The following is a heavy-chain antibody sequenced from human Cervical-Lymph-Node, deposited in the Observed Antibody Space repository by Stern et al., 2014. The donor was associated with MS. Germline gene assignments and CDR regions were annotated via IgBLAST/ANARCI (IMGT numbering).Heavy chain of an antibody. CDR2: IYPGDSDT. Sequence: EVQLEESGAEVKKPGESLKISCKGSGYSFTSYWNGWVRQMPGKGLEWMGIIYPGDSDTRYSPSFHGPGIISTDKSITPAYPQWRSMKASDTSMYYCARQGGYYDSWGQGTLVTVSS. CDR1: GYSFTSYW. D-gene: IGHD3-10*01. J-gene: IGHJ4*02. CDR3: ARQGGYYDS. V-gene: IGHV5-51*01.